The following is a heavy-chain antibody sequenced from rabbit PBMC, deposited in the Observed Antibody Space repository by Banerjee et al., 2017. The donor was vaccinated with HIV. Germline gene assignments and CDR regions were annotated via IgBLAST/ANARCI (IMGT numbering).Heavy chain of an antibody. V-gene: IGHV1S40*01. CDR2: TYTGSGST. CDR3: ARGGSSYGYVDL. D-gene: IGHD6-1*01. Sequence: QSLEESGGGLVQPEGSLTLTCTASGFSFSSSYYMCWVRQAPGKGLEWIGCTYTGSGSTYYASWAKGRFTISKTSTTTVTLQMTSLTAADTATYFCARGGSSYGYVDLWGQGTLVTVS. J-gene: IGHJ3*01. CDR1: GFSFSSSYY.